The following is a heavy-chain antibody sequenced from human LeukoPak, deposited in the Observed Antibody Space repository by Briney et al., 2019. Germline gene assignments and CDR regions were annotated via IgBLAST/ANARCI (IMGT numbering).Heavy chain of an antibody. D-gene: IGHD3-10*01. CDR3: ARERESGSNYYYCGLDV. CDR2: IWYDGTNE. CDR1: GFTFKNYG. J-gene: IGHJ6*02. Sequence: GGSLRLSCITSGFTFKNYGMYWVRQAPGKGLEWVAVIWYDGTNEWYGDSVKGRFTISRDNSKNTLYLQMNSLRPEDTAVYYCARERESGSNYYYCGLDVWGQGTTVTVPS. V-gene: IGHV3-33*01.